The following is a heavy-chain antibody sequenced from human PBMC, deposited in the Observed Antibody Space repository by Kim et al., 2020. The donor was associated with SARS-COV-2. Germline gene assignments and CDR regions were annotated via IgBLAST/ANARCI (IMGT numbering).Heavy chain of an antibody. Sequence: GGSLRLSCAASGFTFSNAWMSWVRQAPGKGLEWVGRIKSKTDGGTTDYAAPVKGRFTISRDDSKNTLYLQMNSLKTEDTAVYYCTTKDQVGARGGYYYGMDVWGQGTTVTVSS. CDR3: TTKDQVGARGGYYYGMDV. CDR1: GFTFSNAW. J-gene: IGHJ6*02. CDR2: IKSKTDGGTT. V-gene: IGHV3-15*01. D-gene: IGHD1-26*01.